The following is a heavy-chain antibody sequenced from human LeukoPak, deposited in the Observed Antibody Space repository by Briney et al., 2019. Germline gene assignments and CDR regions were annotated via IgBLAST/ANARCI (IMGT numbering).Heavy chain of an antibody. J-gene: IGHJ4*02. Sequence: GASVKVSCKASGYSFTNYGISWVRQAPGQGLEWMGWISRHNGDTNYAQRFQGRVTMTTDTSTTTAYMELRSLRFGDTAVYYCARAQRAAAGHDHWGQGTLVTVSS. D-gene: IGHD6-13*01. V-gene: IGHV1-18*01. CDR2: ISRHNGDT. CDR1: GYSFTNYG. CDR3: ARAQRAAAGHDH.